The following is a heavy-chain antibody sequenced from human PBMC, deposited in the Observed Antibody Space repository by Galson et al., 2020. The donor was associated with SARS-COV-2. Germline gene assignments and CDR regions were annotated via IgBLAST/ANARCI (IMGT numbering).Heavy chain of an antibody. Sequence: GGSLRLSCAASGFTFSSYSMNWVRQAPGKGLEWVSYISSSSSTIYYADSVKGRFTISRDNAKNSLYLQMNSLRAEDTAVYYCARGDFWSGYYTKSYYYYGMDVWGQGTTVTVSS. D-gene: IGHD3-3*01. CDR1: GFTFSSYS. CDR3: ARGDFWSGYYTKSYYYYGMDV. J-gene: IGHJ6*02. CDR2: ISSSSSTI. V-gene: IGHV3-48*04.